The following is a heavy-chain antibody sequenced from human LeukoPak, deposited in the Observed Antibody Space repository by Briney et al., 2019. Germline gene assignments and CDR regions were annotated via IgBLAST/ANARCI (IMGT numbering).Heavy chain of an antibody. CDR2: ISSSGSTI. Sequence: GGSLRLSCAASGFTFSDYYMSWIRQAPGKGLEWVSYISSSGSTIYYADSVKGRFTISRDDSKNTLYLQMNSLRVEDTALYYCAKQWSYYFDCWGQGTLVTVSS. D-gene: IGHD1-26*01. V-gene: IGHV3-11*04. CDR3: AKQWSYYFDC. J-gene: IGHJ4*02. CDR1: GFTFSDYY.